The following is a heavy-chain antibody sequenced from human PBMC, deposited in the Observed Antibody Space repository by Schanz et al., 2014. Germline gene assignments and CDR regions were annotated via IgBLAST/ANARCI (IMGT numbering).Heavy chain of an antibody. CDR3: AKGMGYCSGGTCYDYYYYGLDV. CDR2: IWSDGSGK. J-gene: IGHJ6*02. D-gene: IGHD2-15*01. V-gene: IGHV3-33*06. CDR1: GFTFSTYA. Sequence: VQLLDSGGGLVQPGGSLRLSCAASGFTFSTYAMSWVRQAPGKGLEWVAVIWSDGSGKYYADSVKGRFTISRDSPKNTLYLQMNSLRADDTAVFYCAKGMGYCSGGTCYDYYYYGLDVWGQGTTVTVSS.